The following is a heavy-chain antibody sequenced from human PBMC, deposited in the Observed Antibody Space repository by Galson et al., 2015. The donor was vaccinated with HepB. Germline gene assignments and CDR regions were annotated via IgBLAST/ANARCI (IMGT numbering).Heavy chain of an antibody. Sequence: SVKVSCKASGYTFTGYFMHWVRRAPGQGLEWMGWINPNSGGTKYAQKFQGRVTMTRDTSISTVYMDLRRLRSDDTAVYYCARADDILTDYWGQGTLVTVSS. CDR2: INPNSGGT. CDR1: GYTFTGYF. V-gene: IGHV1-2*02. J-gene: IGHJ4*02. CDR3: ARADDILTDY. D-gene: IGHD3-9*01.